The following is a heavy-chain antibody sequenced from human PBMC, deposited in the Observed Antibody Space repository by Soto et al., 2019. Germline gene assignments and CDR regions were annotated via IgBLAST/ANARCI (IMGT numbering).Heavy chain of an antibody. CDR2: IIPIFGTA. V-gene: IGHV1-69*13. CDR3: ARLEIAARFTNYFDY. J-gene: IGHJ4*02. CDR1: GGTFSRYG. Sequence: SVKVSCKASGGTFSRYGISWVRQAPGQGLEWMGGIIPIFGTANYAQKFQGRVTITADESTSTAYMELSSLRSEDTAVYYCARLEIAARFTNYFDYWGQGTLVTVPS. D-gene: IGHD6-6*01.